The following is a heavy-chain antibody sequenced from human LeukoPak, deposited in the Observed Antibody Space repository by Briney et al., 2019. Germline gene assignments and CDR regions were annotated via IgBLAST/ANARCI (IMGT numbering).Heavy chain of an antibody. CDR2: IYYSGST. CDR1: GGSISSYY. CDR3: ARDRGPTYYYDSSGYYTRGPLDY. D-gene: IGHD3-22*01. J-gene: IGHJ4*02. V-gene: IGHV4-59*01. Sequence: SETLSFTCSGSGGSISSYYWSWIRQPPGKGLEWIGNIYYSGSTNYNPSLKSRVTISVDTSKNQFSLKLSSVTAADTAVYYCARDRGPTYYYDSSGYYTRGPLDYWGQGTLVTVSS.